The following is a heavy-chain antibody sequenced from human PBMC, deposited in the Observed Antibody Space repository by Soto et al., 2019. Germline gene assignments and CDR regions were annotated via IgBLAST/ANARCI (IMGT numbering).Heavy chain of an antibody. V-gene: IGHV3-74*01. CDR1: GFTFSNYW. CDR3: VRDSHGDY. CDR2: IDHDGPT. J-gene: IGHJ4*02. Sequence: EVQLVESGGGLVQPGGSLRLSCAGSGFTFSNYWMHWVRQAPGKGLEWVSRIDHDGPTDYADSVRGRFTISRDNAENTLYLQMISRRPEDTAVYYCVRDSHGDYWGQGTLVTFSS.